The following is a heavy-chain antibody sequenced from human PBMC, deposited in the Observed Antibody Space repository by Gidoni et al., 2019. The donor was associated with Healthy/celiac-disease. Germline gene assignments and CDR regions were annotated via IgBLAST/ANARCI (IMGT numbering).Heavy chain of an antibody. V-gene: IGHV3-66*01. CDR1: GFTVSSNY. D-gene: IGHD2-15*01. CDR3: ARASLQVD. J-gene: IGHJ4*02. Sequence: EVQLVESGGGLVQPGGSLRLSWAASGFTVSSNYMSWVRQAPGKGLEWVSVIYSGCSTYYADSVKGRFTISRDNSKNTLYLQMNSLRAEDTAVYYCARASLQVDWGQGTLVTVSS. CDR2: IYSGCST.